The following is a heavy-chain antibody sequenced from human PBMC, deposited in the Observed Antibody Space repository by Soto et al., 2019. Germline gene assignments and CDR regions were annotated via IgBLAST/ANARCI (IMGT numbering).Heavy chain of an antibody. J-gene: IGHJ1*01. V-gene: IGHV1-69*13. CDR1: GGTFSSYR. D-gene: IGHD6-13*01. Sequence: SVKVSCKXSGGTFSSYRINWLRQAPGQGLEWVGGIVPISRTADYAQNFQGRVTITADESARTTYMELRSLTSQDTAVYYCVRDSGAKLSSSWGQGTLVTVSS. CDR3: VRDSGAKLSSS. CDR2: IVPISRTA.